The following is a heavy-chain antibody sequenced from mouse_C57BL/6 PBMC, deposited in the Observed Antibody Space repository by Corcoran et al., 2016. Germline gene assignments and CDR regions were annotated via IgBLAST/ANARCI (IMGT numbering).Heavy chain of an antibody. J-gene: IGHJ4*01. CDR3: ARFLTAQATGYAMDD. CDR1: GYTFTTYG. D-gene: IGHD3-2*02. CDR2: INTYSGVP. V-gene: IGHV9-3*01. Sequence: QIQLVQSGPELKKPGETVKISCKASGYTFTTYGMSWVKQAPGKGLKWMGWINTYSGVPTYADDFKGRFAFSLETSASTAYLQINNLKNEDTATYFCARFLTAQATGYAMDDWGQGTSVTVSS.